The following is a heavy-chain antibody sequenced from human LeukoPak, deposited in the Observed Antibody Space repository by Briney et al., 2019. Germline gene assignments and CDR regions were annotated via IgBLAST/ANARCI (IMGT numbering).Heavy chain of an antibody. D-gene: IGHD6-19*01. V-gene: IGHV3-11*01. Sequence: GGSLRLSCAASGFTFSDSYMTWIRQAPGKGLEWISHISSSGSVIYHADSEKGRFTISRDNTKNSLYLQMNSLRVEDTAVYYCAKFVMGKQWLVRESYWGQGTLVIVSS. CDR1: GFTFSDSY. CDR2: ISSSGSVI. CDR3: AKFVMGKQWLVRESY. J-gene: IGHJ4*02.